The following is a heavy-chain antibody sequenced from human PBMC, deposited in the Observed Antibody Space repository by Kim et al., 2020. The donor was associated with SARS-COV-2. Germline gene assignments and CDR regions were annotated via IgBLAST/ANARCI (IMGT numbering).Heavy chain of an antibody. V-gene: IGHV4-39*01. CDR3: ATTYYYSSGWYFDY. D-gene: IGHD6-19*01. Sequence: SPARKSRVTISVDTSKNQFSLKLSSVTAADTAVYYCATTYYYSSGWYFDYWGQGTLVTVSS. J-gene: IGHJ4*02.